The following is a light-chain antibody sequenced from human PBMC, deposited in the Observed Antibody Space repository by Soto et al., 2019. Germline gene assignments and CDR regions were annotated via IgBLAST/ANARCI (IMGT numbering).Light chain of an antibody. V-gene: IGLV2-8*01. CDR2: EVS. J-gene: IGLJ2*01. CDR1: SSDVGGYNY. CDR3: SSYGGSNTVV. Sequence: QSVLTQPPSASGSPGQSVTISCTGSSSDVGGYNYVSWYQQHPGKAPKLMIYEVSKRRSGVPDRLSGSKSGNTASLTVSGLQAEDEADYYCSSYGGSNTVVFGGGTKLTVL.